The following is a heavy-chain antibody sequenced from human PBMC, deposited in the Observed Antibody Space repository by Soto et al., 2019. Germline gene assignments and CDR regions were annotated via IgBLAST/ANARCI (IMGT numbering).Heavy chain of an antibody. CDR2: IYYSGST. J-gene: IGHJ3*02. CDR3: AREYPEGAFDI. V-gene: IGHV4-59*01. CDR1: GGSISSYY. Sequence: PSETLSLTCTVSGGSISSYYWSWIRQPPGKGLEWIGYIYYSGSTNYNPSLKSRVTISVDTSKNQFSLKLSSVTAADTAVYYCAREYPEGAFDIWGQGTMVTVSS. D-gene: IGHD2-2*01.